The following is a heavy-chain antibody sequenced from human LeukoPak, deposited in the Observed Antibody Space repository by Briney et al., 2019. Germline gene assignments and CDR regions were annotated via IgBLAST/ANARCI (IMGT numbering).Heavy chain of an antibody. Sequence: GGSLRLSCEISGFTFRDYAMTWVRQAPGKGLEWVSVISGSGGTSYYADSVEGRFTISRDHSKNTLYLQMNNVRAEDTAIYYCAKREYDSSAYPMYPIDYWGQGTLVIVSA. CDR2: ISGSGGTS. V-gene: IGHV3-23*01. CDR1: GFTFRDYA. J-gene: IGHJ4*02. D-gene: IGHD3-22*01. CDR3: AKREYDSSAYPMYPIDY.